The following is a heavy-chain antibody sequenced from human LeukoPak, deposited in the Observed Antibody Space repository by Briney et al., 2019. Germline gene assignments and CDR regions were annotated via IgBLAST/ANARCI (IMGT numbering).Heavy chain of an antibody. D-gene: IGHD3-10*01. CDR2: ISWNSGSI. CDR1: GFTFSSYE. J-gene: IGHJ4*02. CDR3: AKAGDYYGSGSYYNVGYPDY. Sequence: PGGSLRLSCAASGFTFSSYEMNWVRQAPGKGPEWVSGISWNSGSIGYADSVKGRFTISRDNAKNSLYLQMNSLRAEDTALYYCAKAGDYYGSGSYYNVGYPDYWGQGTLVTVSS. V-gene: IGHV3-9*01.